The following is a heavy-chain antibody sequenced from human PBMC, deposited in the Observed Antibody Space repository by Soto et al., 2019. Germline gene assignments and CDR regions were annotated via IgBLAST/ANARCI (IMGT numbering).Heavy chain of an antibody. J-gene: IGHJ4*02. Sequence: PSETLSLTCTVSGGSISSGGYYWSWIRQHPGKGLEWIGYIYYSGSTYYNPSLKSRVTISVDTSKNQFSLKLSSVTAADTAVYYCARDSRISPYCGGDCYLFDYWGQGTLVTVSS. CDR2: IYYSGST. D-gene: IGHD2-21*02. CDR3: ARDSRISPYCGGDCYLFDY. CDR1: GGSISSGGYY. V-gene: IGHV4-31*03.